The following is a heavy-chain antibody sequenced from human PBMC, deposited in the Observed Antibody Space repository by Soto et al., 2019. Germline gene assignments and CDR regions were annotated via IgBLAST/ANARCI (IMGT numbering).Heavy chain of an antibody. Sequence: GGSLRLSCTASGFTFGDYAMSWFRQAPGKGLEWVGFIRSKAYGGTTEYAASVKGRFTISRDDSKSIAYLQMNSLKTEDTAVYYCTRDPSTTGTTVYYYGMDVWGQGTTVTVSS. CDR1: GFTFGDYA. D-gene: IGHD1-1*01. CDR3: TRDPSTTGTTVYYYGMDV. CDR2: IRSKAYGGTT. V-gene: IGHV3-49*03. J-gene: IGHJ6*02.